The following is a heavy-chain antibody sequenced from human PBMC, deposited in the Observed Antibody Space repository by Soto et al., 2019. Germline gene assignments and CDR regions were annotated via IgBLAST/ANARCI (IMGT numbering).Heavy chain of an antibody. CDR2: TSAYNGNT. Sequence: GASVKVSCKASGYTFTSRYMRWVRQAPGQGLEWMGWTSAYNGNTNYAQKLQGRVTMTTDTSTSTAYMELRSLRSDDTAVYYCARVHYDSRMRNWFDPWGQGTLVTVSS. V-gene: IGHV1-18*04. J-gene: IGHJ5*02. CDR3: ARVHYDSRMRNWFDP. CDR1: GYTFTSRY. D-gene: IGHD3-22*01.